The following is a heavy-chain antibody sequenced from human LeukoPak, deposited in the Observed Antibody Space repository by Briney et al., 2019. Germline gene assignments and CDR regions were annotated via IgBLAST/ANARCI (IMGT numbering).Heavy chain of an antibody. Sequence: PGGSLRLSCAASGFTFSDYYMSWIRQAPGKGLEWVSAISGRSSHVYYGESVKGRFTISRDNAKNSLYLQLDSLGVEDTAVYYCGRAFPPLRTSSAGDLWGQGTLVTVSS. CDR3: GRAFPPLRTSSAGDL. CDR1: GFTFSDYY. CDR2: ISGRSSHV. V-gene: IGHV3-11*04. D-gene: IGHD3-16*01. J-gene: IGHJ1*01.